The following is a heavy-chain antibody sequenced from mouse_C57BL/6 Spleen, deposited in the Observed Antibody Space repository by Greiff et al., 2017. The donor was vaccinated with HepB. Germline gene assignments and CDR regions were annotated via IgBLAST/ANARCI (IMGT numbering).Heavy chain of an antibody. J-gene: IGHJ2*01. CDR2: IYPSDSET. D-gene: IGHD4-1*02. CDR1: GYTFTSYW. CDR3: ARSQLRIDY. Sequence: QVQLQQPGAELVRPGSSVKLSCKASGYTFTSYWMDWVKQRPGQGLEWIGNIYPSDSETHYNQKFKYKATLTVDKSSSTAYMQLSSLTSEDSAVYYCARSQLRIDYWGQGTTLTVSS. V-gene: IGHV1-61*01.